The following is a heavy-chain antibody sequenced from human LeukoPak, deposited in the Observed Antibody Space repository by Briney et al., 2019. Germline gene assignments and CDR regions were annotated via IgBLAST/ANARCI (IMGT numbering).Heavy chain of an antibody. J-gene: IGHJ6*02. V-gene: IGHV1-58*01. Sequence: SVKVSCKASGFTFTSSAVQWVRQARGQRLEWIGWIVVGGGNTNYAQKFQERVTITRDMSTSTAYMELSSLRSEDTAVYYCAAARFLDFPTGYYYYGMDVWGQGTTVTVSS. CDR3: AAARFLDFPTGYYYYGMDV. D-gene: IGHD3-3*01. CDR1: GFTFTSSA. CDR2: IVVGGGNT.